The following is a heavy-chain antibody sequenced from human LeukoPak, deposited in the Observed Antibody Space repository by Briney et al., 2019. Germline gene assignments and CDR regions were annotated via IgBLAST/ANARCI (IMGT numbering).Heavy chain of an antibody. V-gene: IGHV3-11*01. D-gene: IGHD6-6*01. CDR3: ARDGIAARVGNDY. J-gene: IGHJ4*02. Sequence: PGGSLRLSCAASGFTFSNYYMSWIRQAPGKGLEWVSYISSSGSTIYYADSVKGRFTISRDNAKNSLYLQMNSLRAKDTAVYYCARDGIAARVGNDYWGQGTLVTVFS. CDR1: GFTFSNYY. CDR2: ISSSGSTI.